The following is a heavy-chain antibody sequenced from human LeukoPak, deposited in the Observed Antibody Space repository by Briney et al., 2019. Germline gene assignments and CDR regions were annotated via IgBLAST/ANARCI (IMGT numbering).Heavy chain of an antibody. Sequence: ASVEVSCKASGYTFTGYYIHWVRQAPGQGLECVGWINPNSGGTSYAQKFQGRVTMTRDTSISTAYMELSRLRSDDTAVYYCARGGSGSYFSWLDPWGQGTLVTVSS. J-gene: IGHJ5*02. D-gene: IGHD3-10*01. V-gene: IGHV1-2*02. CDR3: ARGGSGSYFSWLDP. CDR2: INPNSGGT. CDR1: GYTFTGYY.